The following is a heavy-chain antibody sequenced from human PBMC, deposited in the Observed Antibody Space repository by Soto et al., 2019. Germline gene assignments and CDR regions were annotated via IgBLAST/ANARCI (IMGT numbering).Heavy chain of an antibody. CDR2: ISGSGGST. Sequence: GGSLRLSCAASGFTFSSYAMSWVRQAPGKGLEWVSAISGSGGSTYYADSVKGRFTNSRVNSKNTLYLQMNSLRAEDTAVYYCAKGGSNYYYYYMDVWGKGTTVTVSS. J-gene: IGHJ6*03. D-gene: IGHD3-10*01. V-gene: IGHV3-23*01. CDR3: AKGGSNYYYYYMDV. CDR1: GFTFSSYA.